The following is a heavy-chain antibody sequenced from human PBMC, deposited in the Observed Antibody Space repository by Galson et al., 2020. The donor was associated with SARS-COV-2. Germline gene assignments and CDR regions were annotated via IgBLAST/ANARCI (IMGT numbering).Heavy chain of an antibody. CDR1: GFTFSSYA. CDR3: AKDLIYYDFWSGLYDAFDI. D-gene: IGHD3-3*01. V-gene: IGHV3-23*01. CDR2: ISGSGGST. Sequence: GGSLRLSCAASGFTFSSYAMSWVRQAPGKGLEWVSAISGSGGSTYYADSVKGRFTISRDNSKNTLYLQMNSLRAEDTAVYYCAKDLIYYDFWSGLYDAFDIWGQGTMVTVSS. J-gene: IGHJ3*02.